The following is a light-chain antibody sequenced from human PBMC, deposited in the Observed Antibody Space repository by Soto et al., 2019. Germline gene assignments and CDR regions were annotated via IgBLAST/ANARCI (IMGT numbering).Light chain of an antibody. CDR3: MQALETPYT. J-gene: IGKJ2*01. Sequence: DIVMTQSPLSLPVTPGEPASISCRSSQSLLNSNGHTYLDWYLQKPGQSPQLLVYLGSNRASGAPVRFSGSGSVTDFTLKISRVEAEDVGVYYCMQALETPYTFGQGTKLEIK. CDR2: LGS. V-gene: IGKV2-28*01. CDR1: QSLLNSNGHTY.